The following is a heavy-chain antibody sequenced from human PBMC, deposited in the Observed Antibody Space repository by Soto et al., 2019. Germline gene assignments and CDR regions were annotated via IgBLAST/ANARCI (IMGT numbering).Heavy chain of an antibody. D-gene: IGHD3-3*01. V-gene: IGHV6-1*01. Sequence: SQTLSLTCAISGDSVSSNSAAWNWIRQSPSRGLEWLGRTYYRSKWYNDYAVSVKSRLTINPDTSKNQFSLQLNSVTPEDTAVYYCAREYDFWSGYSYYYYGMDVWGQGTTVTVSS. CDR2: TYYRSKWYN. CDR3: AREYDFWSGYSYYYYGMDV. CDR1: GDSVSSNSAA. J-gene: IGHJ6*02.